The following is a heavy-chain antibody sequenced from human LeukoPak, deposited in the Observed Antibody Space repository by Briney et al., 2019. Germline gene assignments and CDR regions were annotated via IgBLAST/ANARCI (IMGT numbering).Heavy chain of an antibody. Sequence: ASVKVSCTASGYTFTGYYMHWVRQAPGQGLEWMGWINPNSGGINYAQKFQGRVTMTRDTSISTAYMELSRLRSDDTAVYYCAREYYDSSGYYGVYDYWGQGTLVTVSS. V-gene: IGHV1-2*02. CDR2: INPNSGGI. D-gene: IGHD3-22*01. J-gene: IGHJ4*02. CDR1: GYTFTGYY. CDR3: AREYYDSSGYYGVYDY.